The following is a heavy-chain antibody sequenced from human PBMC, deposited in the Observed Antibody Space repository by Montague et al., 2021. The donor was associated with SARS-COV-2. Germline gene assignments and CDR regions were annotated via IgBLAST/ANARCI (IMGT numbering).Heavy chain of an antibody. CDR3: ARARGSHYMSWFDS. J-gene: IGHJ5*01. CDR1: SSPSLFYY. Sequence: LSLTCASNSSPSLFYYASPTRNPPGGALARIGVVNACGNEPYNSSLNSRVTISVPTSSSQFSLRLSSVTAADTAVYYCARARGSHYMSWFDSWGQAALVSVS. D-gene: IGHD3-10*01. V-gene: IGHV4-34*01. CDR2: VNACGNE.